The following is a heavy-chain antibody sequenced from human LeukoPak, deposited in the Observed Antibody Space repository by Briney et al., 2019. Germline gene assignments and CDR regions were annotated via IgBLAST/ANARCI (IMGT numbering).Heavy chain of an antibody. D-gene: IGHD3-22*01. J-gene: IGHJ4*02. CDR2: ISGSGGST. CDR1: GFTFNNYA. V-gene: IGHV3-23*01. Sequence: GGSLRLSCAASGFTFNNYAMNWVRQAPGKGLEWVSGISGSGGSTYYADSVKCRFTISRDNSKNTLYLQMNRLRAEDTAVYFCAKDPLSYYDSSGYRYFDYWGQGTLVTVSS. CDR3: AKDPLSYYDSSGYRYFDY.